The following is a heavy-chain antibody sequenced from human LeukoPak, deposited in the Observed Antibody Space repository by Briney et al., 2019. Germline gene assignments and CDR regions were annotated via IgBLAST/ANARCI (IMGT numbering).Heavy chain of an antibody. CDR1: GFTFGDYA. CDR2: LRSKAYGGTA. V-gene: IGHV3-49*04. Sequence: GGPLRLSCTTCGFTFGDYAMTWVRQAPEKGVERVGFLRSKAYGGTAEYAASVKGRFTISRDDSESIAYLQMNSLKTEDTAVYYCTTDLPPYCGGDCYSFDYWGQGALVTGSS. J-gene: IGHJ4*02. CDR3: TTDLPPYCGGDCYSFDY. D-gene: IGHD2-21*02.